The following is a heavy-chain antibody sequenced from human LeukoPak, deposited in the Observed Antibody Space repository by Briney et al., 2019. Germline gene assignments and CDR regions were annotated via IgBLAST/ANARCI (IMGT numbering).Heavy chain of an antibody. CDR3: ARGVLWFGELSGFDY. D-gene: IGHD3-10*01. Sequence: SETLSLTCTVSGGSISSGSYYWSWIRQPAGKGLEWIGRIYTSGSTNYNPSLKNRVTISVDTSKNQFSLKLSSVTAADTAVYYCARGVLWFGELSGFDYWGQGTLVTVSS. CDR2: IYTSGST. J-gene: IGHJ4*02. V-gene: IGHV4-61*02. CDR1: GGSISSGSYY.